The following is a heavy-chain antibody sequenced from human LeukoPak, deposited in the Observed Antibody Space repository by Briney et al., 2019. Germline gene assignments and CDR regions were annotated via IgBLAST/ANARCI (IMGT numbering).Heavy chain of an antibody. CDR1: GGSLSSYY. D-gene: IGHD4-23*01. CDR2: ISYTGST. CDR3: ARADLYGGNPFDAFDI. Sequence: SETLSLTCTVSGGSLSSYYWSWIRQPPGKGLEWIGYISYTGSTNYNPSLKSRATISVDTSKNQFSLKLSSVTAADTAIYHCARADLYGGNPFDAFDIWGQGTMVTVSS. J-gene: IGHJ3*02. V-gene: IGHV4-59*08.